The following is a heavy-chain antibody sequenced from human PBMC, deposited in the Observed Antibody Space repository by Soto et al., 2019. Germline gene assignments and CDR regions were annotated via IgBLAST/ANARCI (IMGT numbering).Heavy chain of an antibody. CDR2: ISYDGSNK. CDR1: GFTFSSYG. CDR3: AKIQVASVLLDGMDV. Sequence: QVQLVESGGGVVRPGGSLRLSCAASGFTFSSYGLHWVRHAPGKGLEWVSIISYDGSNKYYADSVKGRFTISRDNSKNTLYLQMNSLRAEDTAVYYCAKIQVASVLLDGMDVWGQGTTVTVS. D-gene: IGHD5-12*01. V-gene: IGHV3-30*18. J-gene: IGHJ6*02.